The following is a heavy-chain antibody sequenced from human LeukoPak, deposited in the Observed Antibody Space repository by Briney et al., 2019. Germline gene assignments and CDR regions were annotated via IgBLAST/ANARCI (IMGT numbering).Heavy chain of an antibody. CDR3: ARENSDTAMAHDAFDI. V-gene: IGHV3-30-3*01. Sequence: GGSLRLSCAASGFTFRSYAMHWVRQAPGKGLEWVAVISYDGSNKYYADSVKGRFTISRDNSKNTLYLQMNSLRAEDTAVYYCARENSDTAMAHDAFDIWGQGTMVTVSS. CDR2: ISYDGSNK. J-gene: IGHJ3*02. D-gene: IGHD5-18*01. CDR1: GFTFRSYA.